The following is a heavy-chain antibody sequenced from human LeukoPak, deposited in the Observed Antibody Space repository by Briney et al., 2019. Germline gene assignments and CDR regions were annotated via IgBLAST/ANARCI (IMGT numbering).Heavy chain of an antibody. Sequence: SETLSLTCTVSGGSISSYYWSWIRQPPGKGLGWNGYIYTSGSTNYNPSLKSRVTISVDTSKNQFSLKLSSVTAADTAVYYCARLAVAGTRYYFDYWGQGTLVTVSS. V-gene: IGHV4-4*09. CDR2: IYTSGST. D-gene: IGHD6-19*01. J-gene: IGHJ4*02. CDR3: ARLAVAGTRYYFDY. CDR1: GGSISSYY.